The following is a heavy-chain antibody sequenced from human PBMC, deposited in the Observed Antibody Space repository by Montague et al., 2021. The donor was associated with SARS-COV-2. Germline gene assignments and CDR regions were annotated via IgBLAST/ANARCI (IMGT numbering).Heavy chain of an antibody. V-gene: IGHV4-61*02. CDR3: ARDAGIAATGLNWFDP. CDR1: GGSTSSGSYF. J-gene: IGHJ5*02. Sequence: TLSLTCTVSGGSTSSGSYFWSWIRQPAGKGLEWIGRIYTSGSTNYNPSLKSRATISVDTSKNQFSLKLSSVTAADTAVYYCARDAGIAATGLNWFDPWGQGTVVTVSS. CDR2: IYTSGST. D-gene: IGHD6-13*01.